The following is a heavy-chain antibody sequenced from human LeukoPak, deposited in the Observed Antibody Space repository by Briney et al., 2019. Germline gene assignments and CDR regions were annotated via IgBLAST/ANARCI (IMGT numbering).Heavy chain of an antibody. V-gene: IGHV3-21*01. J-gene: IGHJ3*02. CDR2: ISSSSSYI. Sequence: GGSLRLSCAASGFTFNNYAMSWVRQAPGKGLEWVSSISSSSSYIYYADSVKGRFTISRDNAKNSLYLQMNSLRAEDTAVYYCARDWKRRAFDIWGQGTMVTVSS. D-gene: IGHD1-1*01. CDR1: GFTFNNYA. CDR3: ARDWKRRAFDI.